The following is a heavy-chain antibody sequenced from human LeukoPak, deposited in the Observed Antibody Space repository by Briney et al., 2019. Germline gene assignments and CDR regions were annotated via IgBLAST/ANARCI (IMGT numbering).Heavy chain of an antibody. CDR3: ARVYGSGRPYTTLYYYYGMDV. D-gene: IGHD3-10*01. Sequence: ASETLSLTCAVYGGSFSGYYWSWIRQPPGKGLEWIGYIYYSGSTNYNPSLKSRVTISVDTSKNQFSLKLSSVTAADTAVYYCARVYGSGRPYTTLYYYYGMDVWGQGTTVTVSS. J-gene: IGHJ6*02. CDR2: IYYSGST. V-gene: IGHV4-59*01. CDR1: GGSFSGYY.